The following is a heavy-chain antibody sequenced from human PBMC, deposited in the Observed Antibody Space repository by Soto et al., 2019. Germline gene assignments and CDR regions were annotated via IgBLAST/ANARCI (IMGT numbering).Heavy chain of an antibody. CDR2: IYYSGST. J-gene: IGHJ6*03. Sequence: PSETLSLTCTVSGGSISSYYWSWIRQPPGKGLEWIGYIYYSGSTNYNPSLKSRVTISVDTSKNQFSLKLSSVTAADTAVYYCARAQTANYDFWSGYYPYYYYMDVWGKGTTVTVSS. CDR3: ARAQTANYDFWSGYYPYYYYMDV. V-gene: IGHV4-59*01. D-gene: IGHD3-3*01. CDR1: GGSISSYY.